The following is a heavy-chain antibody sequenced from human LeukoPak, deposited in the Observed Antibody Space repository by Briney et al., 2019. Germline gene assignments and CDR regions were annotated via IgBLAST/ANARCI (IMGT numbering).Heavy chain of an antibody. J-gene: IGHJ5*02. V-gene: IGHV3-7*01. Sequence: GSLCFSSAASGFTFSTYWMSWLRQGPGKGLKGWANVKQDGSELYYVDSVKGRFTISTDNSRDSLYLKMHSLRAEDTSVYYCARAPSAANVLWFDPWGQGTLVTVSS. CDR1: GFTFSTYW. CDR3: ARAPSAANVLWFDP. CDR2: VKQDGSEL. D-gene: IGHD2-2*01.